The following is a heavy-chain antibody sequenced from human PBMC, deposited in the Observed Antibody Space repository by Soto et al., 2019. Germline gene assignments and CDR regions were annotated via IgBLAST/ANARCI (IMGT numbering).Heavy chain of an antibody. CDR2: ILVSGST. CDR3: AKATATGGGAFDI. J-gene: IGHJ3*02. Sequence: PXGSLILSCTASGFIFSSYDMSWVRQAPGKGLEWVSTILVSGSTHYEDSVKGRFTISRDGSKNTLYLQMNSLTAGDTAVYYCAKATATGGGAFDICGQGAMVTVSS. CDR1: GFIFSSYD. D-gene: IGHD2-8*02. V-gene: IGHV3-23*01.